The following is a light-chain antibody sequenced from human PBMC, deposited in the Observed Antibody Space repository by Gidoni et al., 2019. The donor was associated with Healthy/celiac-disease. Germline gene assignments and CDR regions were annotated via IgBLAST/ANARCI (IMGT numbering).Light chain of an antibody. CDR1: QSVSSY. V-gene: IGKV3-11*01. CDR3: QQRSNWPPWT. Sequence: EIVLTQSPATLSLSPRERATLSCRASQSVSSYLAWYQQKPGQAPRLLIYDASNRATGIPARFSGSGSGTDFTLTISSLDPEDFAVYYCQQRSNWPPWTFGQXTKVEIK. CDR2: DAS. J-gene: IGKJ1*01.